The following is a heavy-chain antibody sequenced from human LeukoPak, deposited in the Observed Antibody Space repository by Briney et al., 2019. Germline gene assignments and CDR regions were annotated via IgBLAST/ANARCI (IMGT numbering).Heavy chain of an antibody. V-gene: IGHV1-24*01. CDR1: GYTLTELS. Sequence: ASVKVSCKVSGYTLTELSMHWVRQAPGKGLEWMGGFDPEDGETIYAQKFQGRVTMTEDTSTDTAYMELSSLRSEDTAVYYCATGLSITMIVGVEPQFDYWGQGTPVTVSS. CDR3: ATGLSITMIVGVEPQFDY. CDR2: FDPEDGET. D-gene: IGHD3-22*01. J-gene: IGHJ4*02.